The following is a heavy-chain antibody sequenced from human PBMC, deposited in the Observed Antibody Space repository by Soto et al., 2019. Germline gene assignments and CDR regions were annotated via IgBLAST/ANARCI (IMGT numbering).Heavy chain of an antibody. CDR2: IYSGGST. D-gene: IGHD3-3*01. V-gene: IGHV3-66*01. CDR1: GFTVSSNY. J-gene: IGHJ3*02. CDR3: ARVQLKESGYQPDAFDI. Sequence: HLGGSLRLSCAASGFTVSSNYMSWVRQAPGKGLEWVSVIYSGGSTYYADSVKGRFTISRDNSKNTLYLQMNSLRAEDTAVYYCARVQLKESGYQPDAFDIWGQGTMVTVSS.